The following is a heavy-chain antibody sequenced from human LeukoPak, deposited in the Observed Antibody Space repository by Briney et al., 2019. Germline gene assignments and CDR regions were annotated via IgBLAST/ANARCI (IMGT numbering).Heavy chain of an antibody. CDR1: GFTFSTSW. J-gene: IGHJ6*03. V-gene: IGHV3-74*03. CDR2: IDSDGSRI. CDR3: AKTPPIFPIYYYMDV. D-gene: IGHD3-3*01. Sequence: GGSLRLSCEGSGFTFSTSWMHWVRQAPGKGLVWVSRIDSDGSRITYADSVKGRFTISRDSAKNTVYLQMNSLRAEDTAVYYCAKTPPIFPIYYYMDVWGKGTTVTVSS.